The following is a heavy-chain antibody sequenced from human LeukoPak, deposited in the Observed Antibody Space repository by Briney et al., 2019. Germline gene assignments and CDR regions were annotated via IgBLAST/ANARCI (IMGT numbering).Heavy chain of an antibody. Sequence: ASVKVSCKASGYTFTAYYIHWVRQAPGQGLEWMGWINPNSGGTNYAQKFQGRVTMTRDTSISTAYMELSRLRSDDTAVYYCARGLDYYDGTGYRSYWYLDLWGRGTLVAVSS. J-gene: IGHJ2*01. V-gene: IGHV1-2*02. CDR3: ARGLDYYDGTGYRSYWYLDL. D-gene: IGHD3-22*01. CDR1: GYTFTAYY. CDR2: INPNSGGT.